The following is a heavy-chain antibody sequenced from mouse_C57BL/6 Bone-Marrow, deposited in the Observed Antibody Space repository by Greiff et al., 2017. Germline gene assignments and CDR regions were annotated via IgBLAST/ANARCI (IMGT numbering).Heavy chain of an antibody. CDR1: GYTFTDYY. CDR3: ATELRPHYFDY. D-gene: IGHD3-2*02. J-gene: IGHJ2*01. CDR2: IGPGSGST. Sequence: QVQLQQPGAELVKPGASVKISCKASGYTFTDYYINWVKQRPGQGLEWIGKIGPGSGSTYYNEKFKGKATLTADKSSSTASMQLRSLTSEDSAVXFCATELRPHYFDYWGQGTTLTGSS. V-gene: IGHV1-77*01.